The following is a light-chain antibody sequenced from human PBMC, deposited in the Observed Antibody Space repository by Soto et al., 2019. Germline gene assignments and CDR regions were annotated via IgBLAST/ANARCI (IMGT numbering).Light chain of an antibody. Sequence: EIVLTQSPGTLSLSPGESATLSCRASQSVSSCFLAWYQQKAGQAPRLLIYGASSRATGIPDRFSGSGSGTDFTLTISRLEPEDFAVYYCQQYGSSPMTFGGGTKVDI. CDR2: GAS. CDR3: QQYGSSPMT. J-gene: IGKJ4*02. CDR1: QSVSSCF. V-gene: IGKV3-20*01.